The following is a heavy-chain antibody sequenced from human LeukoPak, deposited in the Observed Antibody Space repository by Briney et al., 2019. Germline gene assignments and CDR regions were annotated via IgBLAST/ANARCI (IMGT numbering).Heavy chain of an antibody. V-gene: IGHV3-21*01. Sequence: GGSLRLSCAASGFTFSSYSMNWVRQAPGKGLEWVSSISSSSSYIYYADSVKGRFTISRDNAKNSLYLQMNSLRAEDTAVYYCARDPRGPLLCAPRFDYWGQGTLVTVSS. J-gene: IGHJ4*02. CDR3: ARDPRGPLLCAPRFDY. CDR2: ISSSSSYI. CDR1: GFTFSSYS. D-gene: IGHD3-10*02.